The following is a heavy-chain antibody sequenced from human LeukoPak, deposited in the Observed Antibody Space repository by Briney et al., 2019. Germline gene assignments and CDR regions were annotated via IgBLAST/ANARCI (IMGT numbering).Heavy chain of an antibody. CDR3: ARHEKSQDAFDI. CDR2: IYYSGST. Sequence: PSDTLSLTCTVSGGSVSSSSYYWGWIRQLPGKGLEWIGSIYYSGSTYYNPSLKSRVTISVDTSKNQFSLKLSSVTAADTAVYYCARHEKSQDAFDIWGQGTMVTVSS. V-gene: IGHV4-39*01. CDR1: GGSVSSSSYY. J-gene: IGHJ3*02.